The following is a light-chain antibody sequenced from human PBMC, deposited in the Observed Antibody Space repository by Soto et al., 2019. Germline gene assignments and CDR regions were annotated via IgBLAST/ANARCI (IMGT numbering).Light chain of an antibody. CDR1: QSVSSY. J-gene: IGKJ4*02. V-gene: IGKV3-20*01. Sequence: EVVLTHSPGTLSLSPGERATLSCRASQSVSSYLAWYQQKPGQAPRLLIYDASNRATGIPDRFSGSGSGTDFTLTISRLEPEDFAVYYSQPYGSSGTFAEGTKVAIK. CDR3: QPYGSSGT. CDR2: DAS.